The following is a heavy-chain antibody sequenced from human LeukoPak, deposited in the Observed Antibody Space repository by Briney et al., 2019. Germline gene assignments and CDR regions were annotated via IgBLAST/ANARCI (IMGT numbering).Heavy chain of an antibody. J-gene: IGHJ4*02. CDR1: GGSFSGYY. CDR3: ARGAVTNEYYFDY. D-gene: IGHD4-17*01. V-gene: IGHV4-34*01. CDR2: INHSGST. Sequence: SETLSLTRAVYGGSFSGYYWSWIRQPPGKGLEWIGEINHSGSTNYNPSLKSRVTISVDTSKNQFSLKLSSVTAADTAMYYCARGAVTNEYYFDYWGQGTLVTVSS.